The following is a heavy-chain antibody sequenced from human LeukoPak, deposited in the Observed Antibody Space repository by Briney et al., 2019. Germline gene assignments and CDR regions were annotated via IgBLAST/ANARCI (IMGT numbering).Heavy chain of an antibody. CDR3: ARAWQKAFDI. CDR2: IKPDGSEK. Sequence: GGSLRLSCAASGFTFSTYWMNWVRQAPGKGLEWVASIKPDGSEKYYVDSVKGRFTMSRDNAKNLMYVQMNSLRAEDAAIYYCARAWQKAFDIWGQGTMVTV. CDR1: GFTFSTYW. J-gene: IGHJ3*02. V-gene: IGHV3-7*04.